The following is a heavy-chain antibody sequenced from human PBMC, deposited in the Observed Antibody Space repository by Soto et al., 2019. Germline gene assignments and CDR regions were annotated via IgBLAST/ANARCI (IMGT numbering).Heavy chain of an antibody. V-gene: IGHV5-10-1*01. D-gene: IGHD6-19*01. CDR2: IDPSDSYT. CDR1: GYSFTSYW. CDR3: ARHGIAVAGTGVGQDAFDI. J-gene: IGHJ3*02. Sequence: PGESLKISCKGSGYSFTSYWISWVRQMPGKGLEWMGRIDPSDSYTNYSPSFQGHVTISADKSISTAYLQWSSLKASDTAMYYCARHGIAVAGTGVGQDAFDIWGQGTMVTVSS.